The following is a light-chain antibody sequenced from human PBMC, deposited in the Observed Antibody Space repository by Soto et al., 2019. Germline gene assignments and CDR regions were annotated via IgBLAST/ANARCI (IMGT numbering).Light chain of an antibody. Sequence: EIVLTQSPATLSLSPGERATLSCRASQYINTYLVWYQQKPGQAPRLLIYDASKRATGIPDRFSGSGSGTDFTLTISSLAPEDFALYYCQQRSSWPRAFGGGTKVEIK. CDR2: DAS. J-gene: IGKJ4*01. V-gene: IGKV3-11*01. CDR1: QYINTY. CDR3: QQRSSWPRA.